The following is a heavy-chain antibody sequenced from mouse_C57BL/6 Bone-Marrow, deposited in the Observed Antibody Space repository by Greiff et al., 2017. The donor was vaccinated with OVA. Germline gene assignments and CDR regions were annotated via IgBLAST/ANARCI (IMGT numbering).Heavy chain of an antibody. V-gene: IGHV14-4*01. Sequence: VQLQQSGAELVRPGASVKLSCTASGFNIKDDYMHWVKQRPEQGLEWIGWIDPENGDTEYASKFQGKATITADPSSNTAYLQLSSLTSEDTAVYYCTVLLPFAYWGQGTLVTVSA. CDR3: TVLLPFAY. CDR2: IDPENGDT. D-gene: IGHD1-1*01. J-gene: IGHJ3*01. CDR1: GFNIKDDY.